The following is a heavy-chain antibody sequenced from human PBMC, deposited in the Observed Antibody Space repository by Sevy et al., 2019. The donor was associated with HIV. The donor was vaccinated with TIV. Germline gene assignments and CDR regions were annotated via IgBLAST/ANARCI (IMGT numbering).Heavy chain of an antibody. Sequence: GGSLRLSCAASGFTFSSYSMKWVRQAPGKGLEWVSYIDKNSGTIYYADSVKGRFLISRDNAKNSLSLQMNGLRDEDTAVYYCTRANLEYCSGGSCSTFGFWGQGTLVTVSS. V-gene: IGHV3-48*02. CDR2: IDKNSGTI. CDR3: TRANLEYCSGGSCSTFGF. CDR1: GFTFSSYS. D-gene: IGHD2-15*01. J-gene: IGHJ4*02.